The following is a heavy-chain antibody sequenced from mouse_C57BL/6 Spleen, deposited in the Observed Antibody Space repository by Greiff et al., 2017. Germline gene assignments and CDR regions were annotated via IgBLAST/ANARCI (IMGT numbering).Heavy chain of an antibody. V-gene: IGHV5-16*01. CDR2: INYDGSST. Sequence: EVKLVESEGGLVQPGSSMKLSCTASGFTFSDYYMAWVRQVPEKGLEWVANINYDGSSTYYLDSLKSRFIISRDNAKNILYLQMSSLKSEDTATYYCAREEDGYYPYWYFDVWGTGTTVTVSS. J-gene: IGHJ1*03. CDR1: GFTFSDYY. CDR3: AREEDGYYPYWYFDV. D-gene: IGHD2-3*01.